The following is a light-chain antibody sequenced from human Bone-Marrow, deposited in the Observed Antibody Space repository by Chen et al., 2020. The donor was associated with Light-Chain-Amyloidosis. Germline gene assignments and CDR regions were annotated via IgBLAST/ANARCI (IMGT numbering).Light chain of an antibody. CDR3: YSTDGTGKNVV. V-gene: IGLV3-10*01. CDR1: ALPRKY. J-gene: IGLJ2*01. Sequence: SYELTQPSSVSVSPGQTARITCSGDALPRKYAYWYQRKSGQAPVLVIYEDSKRPSGSPERFSGSSSGTMATLTISGAQVEDEADYYCYSTDGTGKNVVFGGGTKLTVL. CDR2: EDS.